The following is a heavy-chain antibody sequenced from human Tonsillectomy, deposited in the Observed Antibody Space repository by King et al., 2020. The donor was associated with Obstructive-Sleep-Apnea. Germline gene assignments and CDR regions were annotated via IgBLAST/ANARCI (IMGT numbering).Heavy chain of an antibody. CDR1: GDSVSTNSAA. V-gene: IGHV6-1*01. CDR3: ASEDNSYFSYAMDV. D-gene: IGHD1-20*01. J-gene: IGHJ6*02. CDR2: TYYRSKWYN. Sequence: VQLQQSGPGLVKPSQTLSLTCGISGDSVSTNSAAWNWLRQSPSRGLEWLGRTYYRSKWYNDYAMSVKSRINITADTSKNQFSLQLTSVTPEDTAVYFCASEDNSYFSYAMDVWGQGTTVTVSS.